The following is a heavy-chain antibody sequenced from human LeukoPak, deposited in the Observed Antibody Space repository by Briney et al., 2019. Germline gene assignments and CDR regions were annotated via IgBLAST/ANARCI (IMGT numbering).Heavy chain of an antibody. D-gene: IGHD2-15*01. CDR2: ISSSSNYI. V-gene: IGHV3-21*01. J-gene: IGHJ4*02. CDR3: AKSGQRRYSGGSCYPYYFDY. Sequence: GGSLRLSCAASGFTLSDYSMNWVRQAPGKGLEWVSSISSSSNYIYYADSVKGRFTISRDNAKNSLHLQMNSLRAEDTAVYYCAKSGQRRYSGGSCYPYYFDYWGQGTLVTVSS. CDR1: GFTLSDYS.